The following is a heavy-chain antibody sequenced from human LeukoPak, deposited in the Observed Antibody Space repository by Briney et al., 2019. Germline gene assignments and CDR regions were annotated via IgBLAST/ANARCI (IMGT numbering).Heavy chain of an antibody. D-gene: IGHD2-21*01. Sequence: GGSLRLSCTASGFTFSSYDMNWVRQAPEKRLEWVSYISRTGTTIFYADPVKGRFTISRDNAENSLYLQMSSLRAEDTAGYYCARSSGSEYYMDVWGTGTTVTVSS. CDR3: ARSSGSEYYMDV. J-gene: IGHJ6*03. CDR1: GFTFSSYD. V-gene: IGHV3-48*03. CDR2: ISRTGTTI.